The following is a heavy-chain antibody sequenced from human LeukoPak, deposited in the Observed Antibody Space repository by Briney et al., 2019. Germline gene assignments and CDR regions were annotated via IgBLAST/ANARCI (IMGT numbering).Heavy chain of an antibody. J-gene: IGHJ6*03. D-gene: IGHD1-26*01. CDR3: AKDGIGYHPGGYYYMDV. CDR1: GFTFSSYA. V-gene: IGHV3-30*04. Sequence: GRSLRLSCAASGFTFSSYAMHWVRQAPGKGLEWVAVISYDGSNKYYADSVKGRFTISRDNSKNTLYLQMNSLRAEDTAVYYCAKDGIGYHPGGYYYMDVWGKGTTVTVSS. CDR2: ISYDGSNK.